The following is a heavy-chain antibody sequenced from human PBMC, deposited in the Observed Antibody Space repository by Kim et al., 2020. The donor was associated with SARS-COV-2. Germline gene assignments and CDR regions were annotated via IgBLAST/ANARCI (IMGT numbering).Heavy chain of an antibody. J-gene: IGHJ6*02. Sequence: GGSLRLSCAASGFTFSSYGMHWVRQAPGKGLDWVAVISYDGSNKYYADSVKGRFTISRDNSKNTLYLQMNSLRAEDTAVYYCAKDLQWFGELFAGYGMDVWGQGTTVTVSS. D-gene: IGHD3-10*01. CDR2: ISYDGSNK. V-gene: IGHV3-30*18. CDR1: GFTFSSYG. CDR3: AKDLQWFGELFAGYGMDV.